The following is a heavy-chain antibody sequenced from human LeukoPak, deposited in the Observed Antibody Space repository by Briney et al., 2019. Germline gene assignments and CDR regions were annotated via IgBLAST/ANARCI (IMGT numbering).Heavy chain of an antibody. CDR3: ARRKFYGSGSYRPMHYYYYYMDV. CDR1: GGSFSGYY. Sequence: SETLSLTCAVYGGSFSGYYWSWIRQPPGKGLEWIGEINHSGSTNYNPSLKSRVTISVDTSKNQFSLKLGSVTAADTAMYYCARRKFYGSGSYRPMHYYYYYMDVWGKGTTVTISS. CDR2: INHSGST. V-gene: IGHV4-34*01. D-gene: IGHD3-10*01. J-gene: IGHJ6*03.